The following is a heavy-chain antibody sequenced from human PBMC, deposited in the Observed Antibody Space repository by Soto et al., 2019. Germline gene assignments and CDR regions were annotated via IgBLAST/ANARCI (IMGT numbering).Heavy chain of an antibody. V-gene: IGHV3-30*18. CDR1: GFTFSSYG. D-gene: IGHD6-19*01. CDR2: ISYDGSNK. Sequence: QVQLVESGGGVVQPGRSLRLSCAASGFTFSSYGMHWVRQAPGKGLEWVAVISYDGSNKYYADSVKGRFTISRDNSKNTLYLQMNSLRAEDTAVYYCAKDIDSSGWYSGWFDPWGQGTLVTVSS. CDR3: AKDIDSSGWYSGWFDP. J-gene: IGHJ5*02.